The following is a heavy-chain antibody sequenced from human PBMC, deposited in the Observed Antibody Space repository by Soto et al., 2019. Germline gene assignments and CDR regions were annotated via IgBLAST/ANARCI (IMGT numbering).Heavy chain of an antibody. CDR1: GGSFSAYY. CDR3: ARTSRFEY. V-gene: IGHV4-34*01. D-gene: IGHD6-6*01. J-gene: IGHJ4*02. CDR2: INHSGST. Sequence: QVQLQQWGAGLLKPSETLSLTCAVYGGSFSAYYWSWIRQPPGKGLEWIGEINHSGSTNYNPSLKSRVTISVDTSKNQFSLKLSSVTAADTAVYYCARTSRFEYWGQGTLVTVSS.